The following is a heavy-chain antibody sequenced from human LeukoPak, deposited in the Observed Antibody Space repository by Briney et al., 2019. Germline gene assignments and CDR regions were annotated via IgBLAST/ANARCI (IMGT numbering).Heavy chain of an antibody. CDR3: ARELSIQLWLPGYFDY. D-gene: IGHD5-18*01. J-gene: IGHJ4*02. V-gene: IGHV3-21*01. Sequence: GGSLRLSCAASGFTFSSYSMNWVRQAPGKGLEWVSSISSSSSYIYYADSVKGRFTISRDNAKNSLYLQMNSLRAEDTAVYYCARELSIQLWLPGYFDYWGQGTLVTVSS. CDR1: GFTFSSYS. CDR2: ISSSSSYI.